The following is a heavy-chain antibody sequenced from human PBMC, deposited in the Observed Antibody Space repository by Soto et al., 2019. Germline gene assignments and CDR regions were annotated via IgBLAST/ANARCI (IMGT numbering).Heavy chain of an antibody. J-gene: IGHJ6*02. V-gene: IGHV3-30*18. D-gene: IGHD2-2*01. CDR1: GFTFSNDG. CDR2: ILYDGSNK. CDR3: AKSRDAYNFYFYYGMDV. Sequence: LRXSCAASGFTFSNDGIHWVRQTPGKGLEWVALILYDGSNKYYADSVKGRFTISRDNSKNTLYLQVSSLRAEDTAVYYCAKSRDAYNFYFYYGMDVWGQGTTVTVSS.